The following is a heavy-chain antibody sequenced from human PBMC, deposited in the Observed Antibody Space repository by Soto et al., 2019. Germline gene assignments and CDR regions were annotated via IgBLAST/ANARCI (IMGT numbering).Heavy chain of an antibody. Sequence: SVKVSCKASGGTFSSYVISWVRQAPGQGPEWMGGIIPMYGTVNYAQNFQDRVTIVADTSTSTAYMELSSLRSEDTAVYYCARDLGGCSGGSCRYNWFDPWGQGTRGTVSS. V-gene: IGHV1-69*06. CDR2: IIPMYGTV. D-gene: IGHD2-15*01. J-gene: IGHJ5*02. CDR3: ARDLGGCSGGSCRYNWFDP. CDR1: GGTFSSYV.